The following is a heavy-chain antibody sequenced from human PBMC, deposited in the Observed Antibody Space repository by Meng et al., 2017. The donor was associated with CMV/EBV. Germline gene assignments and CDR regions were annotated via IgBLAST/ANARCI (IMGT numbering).Heavy chain of an antibody. CDR3: ARGGKQLVLVPVYYYYGMDV. CDR1: GFTFSTYA. CDR2: ISGGGGST. Sequence: GESLKISCAASGFTFSTYAMSWVRQAPGKGLEWVSSISGGGGSTYYADSVKGRFTISRDNSKNTLYLQMNSLRAEDTAVYYCARGGKQLVLVPVYYYYGMDVWGQGTTVTVSS. J-gene: IGHJ6*02. V-gene: IGHV3-23*01. D-gene: IGHD6-13*01.